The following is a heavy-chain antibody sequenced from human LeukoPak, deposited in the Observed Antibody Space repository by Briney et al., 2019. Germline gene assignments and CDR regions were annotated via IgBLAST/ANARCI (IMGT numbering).Heavy chain of an antibody. D-gene: IGHD2-15*01. CDR1: GRTFSSYA. CDR2: IIPIFGTA. V-gene: IGHV1-69*05. J-gene: IGHJ3*02. Sequence: SVNVSCKASGRTFSSYAISWVRQAPGQGLEWMGRIIPIFGTANYAQKFQGRVTITTDESTSTAYMELSSLRSEDTAVYYCARLGSNDAFDIWGQGTMVTVSS. CDR3: ARLGSNDAFDI.